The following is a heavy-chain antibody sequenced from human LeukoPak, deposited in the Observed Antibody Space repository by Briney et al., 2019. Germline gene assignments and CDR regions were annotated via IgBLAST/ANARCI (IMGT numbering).Heavy chain of an antibody. Sequence: ASVKVSCKASGYTSTSYYMHWVRQAPGQGLEWMGIINPSGDSTSYAQKFQGRVTMTRDTSTSTVYMELSSLRSEDTAVYYCARETGQQLAPFDYWGQGTLVTVSS. CDR1: GYTSTSYY. CDR2: INPSGDST. J-gene: IGHJ4*02. V-gene: IGHV1-46*01. D-gene: IGHD6-13*01. CDR3: ARETGQQLAPFDY.